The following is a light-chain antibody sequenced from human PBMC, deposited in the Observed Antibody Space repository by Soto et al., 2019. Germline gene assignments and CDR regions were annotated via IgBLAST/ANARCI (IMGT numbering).Light chain of an antibody. CDR2: KAS. CDR1: QSISCW. V-gene: IGKV1-5*03. J-gene: IGKJ1*01. CDR3: QQYNSYSLT. Sequence: DIQMTQSPSTLSASVGDRVTITCRASQSISCWLAWYQQKPGKAPKLLIYKASSLESGVPSRFSGSGSGTEFTLTISSLQPDDFATYYCQQYNSYSLTFGQGTKVDIK.